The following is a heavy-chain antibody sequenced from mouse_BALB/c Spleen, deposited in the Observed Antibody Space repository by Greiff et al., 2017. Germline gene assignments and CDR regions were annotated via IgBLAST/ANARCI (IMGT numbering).Heavy chain of an antibody. Sequence: EVQLQQSGAELVRPGALVKLSCKASGFTITDYYMHWVKQRPEQGLEWIGWIDPENGNTIYDPKFQGKASITADTSSTTAYLQLSSLTSEDTAVYYCSRARDGYYWYFDVWGAGTTVTVSS. V-gene: IGHV14-1*02. CDR3: SRARDGYYWYFDV. J-gene: IGHJ1*01. CDR2: IDPENGNT. CDR1: GFTITDYY. D-gene: IGHD2-3*01.